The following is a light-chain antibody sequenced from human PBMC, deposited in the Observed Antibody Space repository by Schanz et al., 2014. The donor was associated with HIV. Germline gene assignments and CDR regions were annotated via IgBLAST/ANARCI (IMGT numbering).Light chain of an antibody. V-gene: IGKV3-20*01. CDR1: QTVSSNS. CDR2: GAS. Sequence: EIVLTQSPVILSLSPGERATLSCRASQTVSSNSLGWYQQKPGQAPRLLIYGASSRATGIPDRFSGSGSGTDFTLTISRLEPEDFTVYYCQQYGSSPRYSFGQGTKLEIK. CDR3: QQYGSSPRYS. J-gene: IGKJ2*01.